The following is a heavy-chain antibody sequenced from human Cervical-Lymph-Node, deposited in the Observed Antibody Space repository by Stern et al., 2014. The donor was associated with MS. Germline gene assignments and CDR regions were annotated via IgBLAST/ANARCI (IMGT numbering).Heavy chain of an antibody. CDR3: GRGQQSFDP. CDR2: INTANGDT. J-gene: IGHJ5*02. Sequence: VQLVESGAEVKKPGGSVKVSCKASGYTLTSYVIHWVRQAPGQRLEEMGRINTANGDTYYSEKFQGRVAFTRDTSANTAYMELFSLTSEDTTVYYCGRGQQSFDPWGQGTLVTVSA. V-gene: IGHV1-3*04. CDR1: GYTLTSYV. D-gene: IGHD6-13*01.